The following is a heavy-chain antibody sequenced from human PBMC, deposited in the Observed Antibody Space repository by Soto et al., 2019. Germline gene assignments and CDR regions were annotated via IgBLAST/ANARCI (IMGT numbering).Heavy chain of an antibody. J-gene: IGHJ5*02. CDR3: ARDSLGTETTSWLDP. Sequence: ASVKVSCKASGYTFTNYGISWVRQAPGQGLERMGWISAYNGDTNYAQKLQGRATMTTDTSTSTAYMELRSLRSDDTAVYYCARDSLGTETTSWLDPWGQGTLVTVSS. V-gene: IGHV1-18*04. CDR2: ISAYNGDT. CDR1: GYTFTNYG. D-gene: IGHD4-4*01.